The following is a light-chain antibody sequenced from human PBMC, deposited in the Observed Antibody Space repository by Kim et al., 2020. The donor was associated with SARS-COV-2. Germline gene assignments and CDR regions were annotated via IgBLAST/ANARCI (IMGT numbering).Light chain of an antibody. CDR2: YDS. Sequence: SYELTQPPSVSVAPGKTARITCGGNNIGSKSVHWNQQKPGQAPVLVIYYDSDRPSGIPERFSGSNSGNTATLTISRVEAGDEADYYCQVWDSSSDHFWVFGGGTQLTVL. V-gene: IGLV3-21*04. CDR3: QVWDSSSDHFWV. J-gene: IGLJ3*02. CDR1: NIGSKS.